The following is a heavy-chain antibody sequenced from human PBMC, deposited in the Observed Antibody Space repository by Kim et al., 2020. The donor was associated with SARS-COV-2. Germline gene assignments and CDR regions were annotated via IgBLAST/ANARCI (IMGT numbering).Heavy chain of an antibody. V-gene: IGHV3-9*01. Sequence: GGSLRLSCAASGFTFGDYAMHWVRQAPGEGLEWVSGICWHSDNIGYADSVKGRFTISRDNAKNSLYLQMNSLRPEDTALYFCVKDINPVRGPFDSWGQGTLVTVSS. CDR3: VKDINPVRGPFDS. CDR2: ICWHSDNI. D-gene: IGHD4-17*01. J-gene: IGHJ4*02. CDR1: GFTFGDYA.